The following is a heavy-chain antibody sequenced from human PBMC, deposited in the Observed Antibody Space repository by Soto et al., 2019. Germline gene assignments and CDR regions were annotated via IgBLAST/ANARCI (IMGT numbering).Heavy chain of an antibody. CDR2: IGTSETNT. CDR1: GFTFSNYE. J-gene: IGHJ4*02. D-gene: IGHD2-21*01. V-gene: IGHV3-48*03. CDR3: AREELNCGGDCFAF. Sequence: EVQLVESGGGLVQPGLSLRLSCAASGFTFSNYEFNWVHQAPGKGLEWISYIGTSETNTYYAASVKGRFTVSRDNAKNSVYLQMNSLRAEDTAIYYCAREELNCGGDCFAFWGQGALVTVS.